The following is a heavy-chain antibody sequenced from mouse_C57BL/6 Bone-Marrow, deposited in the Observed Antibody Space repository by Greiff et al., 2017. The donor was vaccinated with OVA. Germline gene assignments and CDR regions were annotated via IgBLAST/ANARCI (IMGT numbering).Heavy chain of an antibody. D-gene: IGHD3-1*01. Sequence: QVQLQQSGAELVQPGASVKISCKASGYAFSSYWMNWVKQRPGKGLEWIGQIYPGDGATNYNGKFKGKATLTADKSSSTAYMQLSSMSSEDTAVDYCAREDCSYYFDYWGQGTPVTVSS. V-gene: IGHV1-80*01. J-gene: IGHJ2*01. CDR1: GYAFSSYW. CDR3: AREDCSYYFDY. CDR2: IYPGDGAT.